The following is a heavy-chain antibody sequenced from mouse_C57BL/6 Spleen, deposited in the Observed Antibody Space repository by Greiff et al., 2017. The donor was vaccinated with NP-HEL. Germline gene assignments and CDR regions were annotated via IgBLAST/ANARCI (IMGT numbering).Heavy chain of an antibody. CDR2: INPNNGGT. CDR1: GYTFTDYY. V-gene: IGHV1-26*01. CDR3: ARSGDECFDF. J-gene: IGHJ2*01. D-gene: IGHD2-13*01. Sequence: VQLQQSGPELVKPGASVKISCKASGYTFTDYYMNWVKQSHGKSLEWIGDINPNNGGTSYNQKFKGKATLTVDKSSSTAYMELRSLTSEDSAVXYCARSGDECFDFWGQGTTLTVSS.